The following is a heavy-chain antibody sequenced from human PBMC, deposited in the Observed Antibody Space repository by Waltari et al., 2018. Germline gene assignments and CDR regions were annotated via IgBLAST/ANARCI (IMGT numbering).Heavy chain of an antibody. CDR3: AKGAGIAARVENDY. V-gene: IGHV3-23*04. J-gene: IGHJ4*02. CDR1: GFTFSSHA. Sequence: VQLVESGGGLVQPGGSLSLSCTASGFTFSSHAMSWVRQAPGKGLGWVSASSGSGGSTYYADSVKGRFTISRDNSKNTLYLQMNSLRAEDTAVYYCAKGAGIAARVENDYWGQGTLVTVSS. D-gene: IGHD6-6*01. CDR2: SSGSGGST.